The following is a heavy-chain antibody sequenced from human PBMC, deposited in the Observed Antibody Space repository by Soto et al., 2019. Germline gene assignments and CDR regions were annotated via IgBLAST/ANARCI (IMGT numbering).Heavy chain of an antibody. CDR2: INPNSGGT. CDR1: GYTFTGYY. D-gene: IGHD3-10*01. Sequence: GASVKVSCKASGYTFTGYYMHWVRQAPGQGLEWMGWINPNSGGTNYAQKIQGWVNMTRDTSISTAYMELSRLRSDDTAVYYCGRVLWASYGSGLPTDYYYYYMDVWGKGTTVTVSS. J-gene: IGHJ6*03. CDR3: GRVLWASYGSGLPTDYYYYYMDV. V-gene: IGHV1-2*04.